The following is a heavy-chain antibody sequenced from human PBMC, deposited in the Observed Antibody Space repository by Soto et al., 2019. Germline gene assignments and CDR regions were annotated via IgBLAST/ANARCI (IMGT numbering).Heavy chain of an antibody. V-gene: IGHV1-2*02. Sequence: ASLKVSCKSSGYTFTGYYMHWVRQAPGQGLEWMGWINPNSGGTNYAQKFQCRFTISRDNSKNSLSLQMNNLRAEDTAVYYCARENSVQAWLHHFAHWGLGTLVTVSS. D-gene: IGHD5-18*01. CDR3: ARENSVQAWLHHFAH. CDR2: INPNSGGT. CDR1: GYTFTGYY. J-gene: IGHJ1*01.